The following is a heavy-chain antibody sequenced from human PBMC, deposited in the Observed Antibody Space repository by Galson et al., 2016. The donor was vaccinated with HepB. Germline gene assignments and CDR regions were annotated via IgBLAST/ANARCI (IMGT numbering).Heavy chain of an antibody. Sequence: ETLSLTCTVSGGSFSNFYWSWIRQGPGKGLEWIGEISHNGRTSYSPSLKSRVTISVDTSKNQFSLNVRSVTAADTAVYYCARWPRIGGTTYYKYYDMDVWGQGTTVTVSS. CDR3: ARWPRIGGTTYYKYYDMDV. CDR2: ISHNGRT. CDR1: GGSFSNFY. D-gene: IGHD1-1*01. J-gene: IGHJ6*02. V-gene: IGHV4-34*01.